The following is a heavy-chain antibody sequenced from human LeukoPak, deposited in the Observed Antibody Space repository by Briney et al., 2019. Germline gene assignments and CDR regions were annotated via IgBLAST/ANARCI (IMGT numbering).Heavy chain of an antibody. D-gene: IGHD2-8*01. V-gene: IGHV4-34*01. CDR2: INHSGST. Sequence: PSETLSLTCAVYGGSFSGYYLSWIRQPPGKGLEWIGEINHSGSTNYNPSLKSRVTISVDTSKNQFSLKLSSVTAADTAVYYCARVQAPGYCTNGVCFYWYYDLWGRGTLVTVSS. CDR3: ARVQAPGYCTNGVCFYWYYDL. J-gene: IGHJ2*01. CDR1: GGSFSGYY.